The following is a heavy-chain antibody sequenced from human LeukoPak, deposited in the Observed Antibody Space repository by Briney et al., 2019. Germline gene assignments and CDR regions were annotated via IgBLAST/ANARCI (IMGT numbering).Heavy chain of an antibody. J-gene: IGHJ4*02. Sequence: GGSLRLSCAASGFTFSASAMHWVRQASGKGLEWVGRIRSETNIYATAYAASVKGRFTISRDDSKNTAYLQMNSLKTEDTAVYYCAKVRLETAAGPNIDYWGQGTLATVSS. V-gene: IGHV3-73*01. CDR3: AKVRLETAAGPNIDY. CDR1: GFTFSASA. CDR2: IRSETNIYAT. D-gene: IGHD6-13*01.